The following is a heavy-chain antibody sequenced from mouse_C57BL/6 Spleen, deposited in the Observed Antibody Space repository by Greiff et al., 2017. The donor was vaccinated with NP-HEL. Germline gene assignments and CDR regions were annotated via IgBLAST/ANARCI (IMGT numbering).Heavy chain of an antibody. J-gene: IGHJ4*01. Sequence: QVQLQQPGAELVKPGASVKLSCKASGYTFTSYWMQWVKQRPGQGLEWIGEIDTSDSYTNYTQKFKGKATLTVDTSSSTAYMQLSSLTSEDSAVYYWARWGYAMDYWGQGTTVTVSS. CDR3: ARWGYAMDY. CDR1: GYTFTSYW. V-gene: IGHV1-50*01. CDR2: IDTSDSYT.